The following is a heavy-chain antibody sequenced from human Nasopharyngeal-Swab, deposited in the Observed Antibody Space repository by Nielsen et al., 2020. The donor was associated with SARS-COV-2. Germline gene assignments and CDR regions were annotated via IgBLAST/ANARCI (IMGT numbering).Heavy chain of an antibody. Sequence: GESLKISCAASGFTFSSHWMHWARQAPGKGLVWVSRISEDGSITTYADSVKGRFTISRDNAKNTLFLQMHSLRADDTAIYYCASQLGHPDSWGQGTLVTVSS. CDR1: GFTFSSHW. CDR2: ISEDGSIT. CDR3: ASQLGHPDS. J-gene: IGHJ4*02. V-gene: IGHV3-74*01. D-gene: IGHD2-2*01.